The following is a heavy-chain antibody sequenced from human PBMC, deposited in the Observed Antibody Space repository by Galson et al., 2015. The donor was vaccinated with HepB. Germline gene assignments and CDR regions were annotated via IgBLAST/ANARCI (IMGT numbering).Heavy chain of an antibody. CDR1: GYTFTSYD. CDR3: ARARRAALVFDP. Sequence: SVKVSCKASGYTFTSYDINWVRQATGQGLEWMGWMNPNSGNTGYAQKFQGRVTMTRNTSISTAYMELSSLRSEDTAVYYCARARRAALVFDPWGQGTLVTVSS. J-gene: IGHJ5*02. V-gene: IGHV1-8*01. D-gene: IGHD2-8*02. CDR2: MNPNSGNT.